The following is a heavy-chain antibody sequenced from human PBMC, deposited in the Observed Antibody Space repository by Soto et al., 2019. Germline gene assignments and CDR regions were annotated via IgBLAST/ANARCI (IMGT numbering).Heavy chain of an antibody. V-gene: IGHV4-4*07. Sequence: QVQLQESGPGLVKPSETLSLTCTVSGGSISSYYWSWIRQPAGKGLEWIGRIYTSGSTNYNPSLTSRVPMSADTSKIMFALKLSAVTAAATAVYYGARTLRRATQYDWFPPRGQATLVTVSS. D-gene: IGHD1-26*01. CDR2: IYTSGST. J-gene: IGHJ5*02. CDR1: GGSISSYY. CDR3: ARTLRRATQYDWFPP.